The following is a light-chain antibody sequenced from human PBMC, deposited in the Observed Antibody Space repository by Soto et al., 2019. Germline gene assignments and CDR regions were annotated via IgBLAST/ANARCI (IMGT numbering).Light chain of an antibody. CDR1: NSDVGGYNY. J-gene: IGLJ1*01. CDR3: RSYTRSSTRCV. CDR2: DVS. V-gene: IGLV2-14*01. Sequence: QSVLTQPASVSGSPGQSITISCTGTNSDVGGYNYVSWYQQHPGKAPKLMIYDVSNRPSGVSNRFSGSKSGNTASLTISGLQAEDEADYYCRSYTRSSTRCVFGTGTKVTVL.